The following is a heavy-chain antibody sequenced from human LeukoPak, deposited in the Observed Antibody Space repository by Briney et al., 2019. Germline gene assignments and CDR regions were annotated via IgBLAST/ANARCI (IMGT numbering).Heavy chain of an antibody. Sequence: GASVKVSCKASGGTFSSYTISWVRQARGQGLEWMGRIIPIVGIANYAQKFQGRVTITADKSTSTAYMELSSLRSEDTAVYYGARDLGYCSTTSCYGDYYYYYGMDVWGQGTTVTVSS. CDR3: ARDLGYCSTTSCYGDYYYYYGMDV. D-gene: IGHD2-2*01. V-gene: IGHV1-69*04. CDR2: IIPIVGIA. CDR1: GGTFSSYT. J-gene: IGHJ6*02.